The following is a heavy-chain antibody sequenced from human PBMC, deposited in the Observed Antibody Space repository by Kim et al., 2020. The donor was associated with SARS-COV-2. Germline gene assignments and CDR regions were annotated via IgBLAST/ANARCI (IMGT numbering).Heavy chain of an antibody. J-gene: IGHJ4*02. V-gene: IGHV1-69*13. CDR1: GGTFSSYA. Sequence: SVKVSCKASGGTFSSYAISWVRQAPGQGLEWMGGIIPIFGTANYAQKFQGRVTITADESTSTAYMELSSLRSEDTAVYYCAREFEGYCSGGSCYSDYWGQGTLVTVSS. D-gene: IGHD2-15*01. CDR2: IIPIFGTA. CDR3: AREFEGYCSGGSCYSDY.